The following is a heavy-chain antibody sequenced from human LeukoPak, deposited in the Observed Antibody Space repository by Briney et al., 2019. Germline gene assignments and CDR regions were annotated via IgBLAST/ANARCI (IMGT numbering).Heavy chain of an antibody. CDR2: ISYDGSRK. Sequence: GGSLRLSCAAAGFIFSTYGMHWVRQAPGKGLEWVAYISYDGSRKNYADSVKGRFTISRDNSKNTLFLQMSSLKVEDTAVYYCAKKLIGNVDYFDYWGQGTLVTVSS. CDR3: AKKLIGNVDYFDY. D-gene: IGHD3-22*01. J-gene: IGHJ4*02. CDR1: GFIFSTYG. V-gene: IGHV3-30*02.